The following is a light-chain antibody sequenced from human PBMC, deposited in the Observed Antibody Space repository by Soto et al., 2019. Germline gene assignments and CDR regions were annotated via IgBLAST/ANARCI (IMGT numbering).Light chain of an antibody. CDR3: CSYAGNSLWV. V-gene: IGLV2-11*01. CDR1: SSDVGGSNL. J-gene: IGLJ3*02. Sequence: QSALTQPRSVSGSPGQSVTISCTGTSSDVGGSNLVSWYQQHAGKAPKLVIYDVSKRPSGVTDRFSGSKSGNTASLTISGIQVEDEADYYCCSYAGNSLWVFGGGTKVTVL. CDR2: DVS.